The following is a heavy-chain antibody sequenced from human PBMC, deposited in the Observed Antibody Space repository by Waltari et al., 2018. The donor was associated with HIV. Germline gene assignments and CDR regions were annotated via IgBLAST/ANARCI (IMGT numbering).Heavy chain of an antibody. CDR1: GYTFTGYY. Sequence: QVQLVQSGAEVKKPGASVKVSCKASGYTFTGYYMHWARQAPGQGLEWMGEIHPNRGGTNYAQKFHGRVNMTRYTSISTAYMELSRLRSDDTAVYYCARGPPYYYGLGSPGCGWFDPWGQGTLVTVSS. V-gene: IGHV1-2*02. D-gene: IGHD3-10*01. CDR3: ARGPPYYYGLGSPGCGWFDP. CDR2: IHPNRGGT. J-gene: IGHJ5*02.